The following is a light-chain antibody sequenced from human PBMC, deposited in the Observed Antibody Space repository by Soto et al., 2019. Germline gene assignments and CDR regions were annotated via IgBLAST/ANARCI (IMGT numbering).Light chain of an antibody. V-gene: IGKV1-6*01. CDR1: QGIGKD. CDR2: GAS. CDR3: HQYVTSPIT. J-gene: IGKJ5*01. Sequence: AVEMTQSPSSLSASVGDTVTITCRASQGIGKDLAWFQQRPGKAPKLLIYGASGLQNGVPSRFSGSGSGTDFTITISSLEPEDFAVYYCHQYVTSPITFGQGTRLEIK.